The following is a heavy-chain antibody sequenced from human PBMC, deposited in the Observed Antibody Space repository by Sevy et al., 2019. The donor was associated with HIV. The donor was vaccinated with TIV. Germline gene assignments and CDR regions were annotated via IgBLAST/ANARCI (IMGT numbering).Heavy chain of an antibody. CDR3: ARDGGGGTTNSGMDV. J-gene: IGHJ6*02. D-gene: IGHD1-7*01. V-gene: IGHV1-2*06. CDR1: GYTFTGDY. CDR2: VYPNSGGT. Sequence: ASVKVSCKASGYTFTGDYLHWVRQAPGQGLESMGRVYPNSGGTNYAQKFQGRVTMTRDTSISTAYMELSRLRSDDTAVYYCARDGGGGTTNSGMDVWGQWTTVTVSS.